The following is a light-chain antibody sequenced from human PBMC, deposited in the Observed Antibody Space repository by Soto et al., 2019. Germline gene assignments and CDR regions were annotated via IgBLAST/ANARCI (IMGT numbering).Light chain of an antibody. J-gene: IGKJ1*01. V-gene: IGKV2-28*01. CDR3: MQPLQPPCT. CDR1: QSLLHSNGYNY. Sequence: DIVMTQSPLSLPVTPGEPASISCRSSQSLLHSNGYNYLDWYLQKPGQSPQLLIYLGSNRASGVPDRFSGSGSGTDFTLKISRVEAEDVGVYYCMQPLQPPCTFGQGTKVEIK. CDR2: LGS.